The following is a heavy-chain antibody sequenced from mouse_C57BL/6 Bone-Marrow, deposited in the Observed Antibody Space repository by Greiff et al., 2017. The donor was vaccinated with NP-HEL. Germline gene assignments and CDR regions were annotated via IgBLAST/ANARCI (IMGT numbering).Heavy chain of an antibody. D-gene: IGHD1-1*01. CDR2: IYPGNSDT. V-gene: IGHV1-5*01. CDR3: TRSRRPYGSSPYYFDY. J-gene: IGHJ2*01. CDR1: GYTFTSYW. Sequence: EVQLQQSGTVLARPGASVKMSCKTSGYTFTSYWMHWVKQRPGQGLEWIGAIYPGNSDTSYNQKFKGKAKLTAVTSASTAYMELSSLTNEDSAVYYCTRSRRPYGSSPYYFDYWGQGTTLTVSS.